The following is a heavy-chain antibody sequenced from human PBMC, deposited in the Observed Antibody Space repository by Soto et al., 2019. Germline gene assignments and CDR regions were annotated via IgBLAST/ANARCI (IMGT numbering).Heavy chain of an antibody. J-gene: IGHJ4*02. CDR3: ATLDRGNSYSGFDY. Sequence: PGESLKISCKASGYIFTNYWIAWVRQLPGKGLEWMGIIYPGESDTKYSPSFQGQVTISADKSISTAYLQWSSLKASDAAMYYCATLDRGNSYSGFDYWGQGTLVTVSS. CDR2: IYPGESDT. D-gene: IGHD5-18*01. V-gene: IGHV5-51*01. CDR1: GYIFTNYW.